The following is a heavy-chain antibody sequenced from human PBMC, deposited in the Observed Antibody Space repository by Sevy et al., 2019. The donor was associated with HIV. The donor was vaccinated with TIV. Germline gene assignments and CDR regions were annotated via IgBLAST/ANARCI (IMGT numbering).Heavy chain of an antibody. D-gene: IGHD6-6*01. Sequence: SETLSLTCTVSGGSISSGGYYWSWIRQHPGKGLEWIGYIYYSGSTYYNPSLKSRVTISVDTSKNQFSLKLSFVTAADTAVYYCARHYLLEYSSSSGDAFDIWGQGTMVTVSS. CDR3: ARHYLLEYSSSSGDAFDI. J-gene: IGHJ3*02. CDR2: IYYSGST. CDR1: GGSISSGGYY. V-gene: IGHV4-31*03.